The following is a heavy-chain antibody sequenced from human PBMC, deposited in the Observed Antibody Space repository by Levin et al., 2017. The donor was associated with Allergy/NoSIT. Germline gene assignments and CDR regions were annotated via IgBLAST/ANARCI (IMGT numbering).Heavy chain of an antibody. J-gene: IGHJ6*02. D-gene: IGHD3-22*01. CDR3: AASPPPPYYYDSSGYSYPTAQYGMDV. V-gene: IGHV1-58*01. Sequence: SVKVSCKASGFTFTSSAVQWVRQARGQRLEWIGWIVVGSGNTNYAQKFQERVTITRDMSTSTAYMELSSLRSEDTAVYYCAASPPPPYYYDSSGYSYPTAQYGMDVWGQGTTVTVSS. CDR1: GFTFTSSA. CDR2: IVVGSGNT.